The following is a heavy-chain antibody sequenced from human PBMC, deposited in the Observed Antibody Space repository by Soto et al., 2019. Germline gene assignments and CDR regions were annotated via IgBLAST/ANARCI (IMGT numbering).Heavy chain of an antibody. CDR3: ARPTYNSGSPFDY. CDR1: GGSISSYY. J-gene: IGHJ4*02. D-gene: IGHD1-20*01. V-gene: IGHV4-59*01. Sequence: SETLSLTCTVSGGSISSYYWSWIRQPPGKGLECIVYIYYSGSTNYNPSLKSRVTFSVDSSKNQFSLKLSFVTAADTAVYYCARPTYNSGSPFDYWGQGTLVTVSS. CDR2: IYYSGST.